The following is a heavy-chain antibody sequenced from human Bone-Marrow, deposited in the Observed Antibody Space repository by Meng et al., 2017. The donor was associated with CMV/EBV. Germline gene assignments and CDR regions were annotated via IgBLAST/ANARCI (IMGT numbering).Heavy chain of an antibody. CDR1: GFTFSNAW. CDR3: TTDISWGTGTVYYYYYYGMDV. Sequence: GESLKISCAASGFTFSNAWMSWVRQAPGKGLEWVGRIKSKTDGGTTDYAAPVKGRFTISRDDSKNTLYLQMNSLKTEDTAVYYCTTDISWGTGTVYYYYYYGMDVWGQGTTVTVSS. CDR2: IKSKTDGGTT. J-gene: IGHJ6*02. V-gene: IGHV3-15*01. D-gene: IGHD1-7*01.